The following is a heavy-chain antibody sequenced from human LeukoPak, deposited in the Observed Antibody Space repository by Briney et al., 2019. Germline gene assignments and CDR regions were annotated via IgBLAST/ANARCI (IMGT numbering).Heavy chain of an antibody. D-gene: IGHD3-10*01. J-gene: IGHJ4*02. CDR2: IDSAGGRI. Sequence: GGSLRLSCAGSTFAFGGYWIHWVRQLPGKGLAWVSRIDSAGGRIQWADSVKGRFTISRDNAKNTVYLQMNSLRPEDSAVYYCVADRGNWSGGNFWGRGTLVIVSS. CDR1: TFAFGGYW. V-gene: IGHV3-74*01. CDR3: VADRGNWSGGNF.